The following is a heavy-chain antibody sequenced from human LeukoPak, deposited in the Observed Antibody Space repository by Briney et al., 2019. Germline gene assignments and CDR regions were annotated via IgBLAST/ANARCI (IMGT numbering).Heavy chain of an antibody. V-gene: IGHV3-23*01. CDR2: ISGSGGST. Sequence: GGSLRLSCAASGFTFSSYAMSWVRQAPGKGLEWVSAISGSGGSTYYADSVKGRFTISRDNSKNTLYLQMNSLRAEDTPVYYCAKDLTAARPGDLDYWGQGTLVTVSS. D-gene: IGHD6-6*01. CDR1: GFTFSSYA. J-gene: IGHJ4*02. CDR3: AKDLTAARPGDLDY.